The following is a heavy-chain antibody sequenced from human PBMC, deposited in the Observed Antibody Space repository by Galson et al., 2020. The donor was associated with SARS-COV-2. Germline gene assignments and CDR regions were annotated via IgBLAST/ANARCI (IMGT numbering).Heavy chain of an antibody. D-gene: IGHD1-26*01. CDR1: GYRISELS. CDR3: ATPMRGWELRDFYQFDF. Sequence: ASVKVSCKVSGYRISELSIHWVRQAPGKGLEWMGGFDPEDRETIYAQKFQGRVTVTEDTSTDTAYMELSSLRSEDTAMYYCATPMRGWELRDFYQFDFWGQGTLVTVSS. CDR2: FDPEDRET. J-gene: IGHJ4*02. V-gene: IGHV1-24*01.